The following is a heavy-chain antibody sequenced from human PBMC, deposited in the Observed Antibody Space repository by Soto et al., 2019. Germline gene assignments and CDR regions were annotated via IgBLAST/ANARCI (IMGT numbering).Heavy chain of an antibody. CDR2: ISGSGGST. CDR1: VFTCSSYA. J-gene: IGHJ4*02. D-gene: IGHD3-10*01. CDR3: AKDSLDYGSGSPLFDY. V-gene: IGHV3-23*01. Sequence: PWWSLRLSCAASVFTCSSYAMSWFRQAPGKGLEWVSAISGSGGSTYYADSVKGRFTISRDNSKNTLYLQMNSLRAEDTAVYYCAKDSLDYGSGSPLFDYWGQGTLVTVSS.